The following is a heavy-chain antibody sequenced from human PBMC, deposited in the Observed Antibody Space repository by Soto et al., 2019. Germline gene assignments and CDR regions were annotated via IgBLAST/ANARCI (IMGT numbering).Heavy chain of an antibody. CDR1: GDSFTTHYW. D-gene: IGHD6-6*01. V-gene: IGHV5-51*01. CDR2: IYPGDSDT. Sequence: PGESLKISCKGSGDSFTTHYWIGWVRQMPGKGLEWMGIIYPGDSDTRYNPSFQGRVTISADKSISTVYLQWRSLKASDSAMYYCGVAARRASCNWFDPWGQGTLVTVSS. CDR3: GVAARRASCNWFDP. J-gene: IGHJ5*02.